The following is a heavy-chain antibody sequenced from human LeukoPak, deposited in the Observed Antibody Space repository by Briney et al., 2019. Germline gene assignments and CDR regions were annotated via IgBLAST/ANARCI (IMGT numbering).Heavy chain of an antibody. CDR3: ARGSGWYRFPPADY. CDR2: ISYDGSNK. Sequence: GGSLRLSCAASGFTFSSYAMHWVRQAPGKGLEWVAVISYDGSNKYYADSVKGRFTISRDNSKNTLYLQMNSLRAEDTAVYYCARGSGWYRFPPADYWGQGTLVTVSS. CDR1: GFTFSSYA. V-gene: IGHV3-30-3*01. J-gene: IGHJ4*02. D-gene: IGHD6-19*01.